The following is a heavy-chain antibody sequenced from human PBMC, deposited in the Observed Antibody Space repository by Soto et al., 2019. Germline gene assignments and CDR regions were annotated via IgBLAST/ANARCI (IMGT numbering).Heavy chain of an antibody. CDR1: CASISGFY. V-gene: IGHV4-4*07. CDR3: ARTDNVGYYPH. D-gene: IGHD3-3*01. J-gene: IGHJ4*02. Sequence: PSETLSLTCTVSCASISGFYWSWIRQSSGKGLEWVGRTYATGTTDYNTSLKSRVMMSVDTSKKQFSLKLRSVTAADTAVYYCARTDNVGYYPHCGQGNLVTVSS. CDR2: TYATGTT.